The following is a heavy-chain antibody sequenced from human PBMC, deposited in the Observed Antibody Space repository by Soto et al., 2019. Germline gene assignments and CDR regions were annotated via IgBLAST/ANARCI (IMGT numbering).Heavy chain of an antibody. CDR2: IWYDGSNK. D-gene: IGHD1-26*01. V-gene: IGHV3-33*01. CDR3: ARAPGSGSYYDWFDP. CDR1: GFTFSSYG. J-gene: IGHJ5*02. Sequence: QVQLVESGGGVVQPGRSLRLSCAASGFTFSSYGMHWVRQAPGKGLEWVAVIWYDGSNKYYADSVKGRFTISRDNSKNPLYLQMTSLRAEDTAVYYCARAPGSGSYYDWFDPWGQGTLVTVSS.